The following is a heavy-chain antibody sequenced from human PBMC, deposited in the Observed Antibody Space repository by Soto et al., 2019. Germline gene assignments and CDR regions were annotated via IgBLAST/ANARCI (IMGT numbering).Heavy chain of an antibody. V-gene: IGHV1-3*01. Sequence: ASVKVSCKASGYTFTSYAMHWVRQAPGQRLEWMGWINAGNGNTKYSQKFQGRVTITRDTSASTAYMELSSLRSEDTAVYYCARGYSSSWYYFDYWGQGTLVTVSS. J-gene: IGHJ4*02. CDR3: ARGYSSSWYYFDY. CDR1: GYTFTSYA. CDR2: INAGNGNT. D-gene: IGHD6-13*01.